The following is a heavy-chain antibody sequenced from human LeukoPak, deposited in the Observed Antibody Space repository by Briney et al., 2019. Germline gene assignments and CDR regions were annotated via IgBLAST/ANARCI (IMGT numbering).Heavy chain of an antibody. V-gene: IGHV1-69*05. D-gene: IGHD2-15*01. J-gene: IGHJ6*03. CDR2: IIPIFGTA. Sequence: SVTVSCKVSGGTFSSYAISWVRQPPGQGLEWMGGIIPIFGTANYAQKFQGRVTITTDESTSTAYMELSSLRSEDTAVYYCARGYCSGGSCSRYYYYYMDVWGKGTTVTVSS. CDR3: ARGYCSGGSCSRYYYYYMDV. CDR1: GGTFSSYA.